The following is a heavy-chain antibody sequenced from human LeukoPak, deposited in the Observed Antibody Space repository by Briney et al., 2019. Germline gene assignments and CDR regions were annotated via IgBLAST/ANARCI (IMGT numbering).Heavy chain of an antibody. CDR3: AREDTAMVLYYFDY. D-gene: IGHD5-18*01. CDR1: GFTFSSYS. CDR2: ISSSSSYI. V-gene: IGHV3-21*01. J-gene: IGHJ4*02. Sequence: GGSLRLSCAASGFTFSSYSMNCVRQAPGKGLEWVSSISSSSSYIYYADSVKGRSTISRDNAKSSLYMQMNSLRAEDTAVYYCAREDTAMVLYYFDYWGQGTLVTVSS.